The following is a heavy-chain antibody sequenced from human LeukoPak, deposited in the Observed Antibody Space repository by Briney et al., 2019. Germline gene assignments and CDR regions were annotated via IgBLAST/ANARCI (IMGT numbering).Heavy chain of an antibody. CDR2: IYYSGNT. V-gene: IGHV4-39*01. D-gene: IGHD3/OR15-3a*01. J-gene: IGHJ4*02. CDR1: GGSISSSIYY. CDR3: ARQTGSGLFTLP. Sequence: SETLSLTCSVSGGSISSSIYYWGWIRQPPGKGLEWIGSIYYSGNTYYNASVKSRVTISIDSSKNQFSPMLSSVTAADTAVYYCARQTGSGLFTLPGGQGTLVTVSS.